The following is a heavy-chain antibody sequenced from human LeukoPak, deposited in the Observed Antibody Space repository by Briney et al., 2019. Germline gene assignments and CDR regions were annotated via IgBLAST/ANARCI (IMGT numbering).Heavy chain of an antibody. V-gene: IGHV3-15*01. CDR2: IQSKTDGGTT. CDR3: TTDIKDKVLVNYPDY. CDR1: GFIFSNAW. Sequence: GGSLRLSCAASGFIFSNAWMSWVRQAPGKGLEWVGRIQSKTDGGTTDYAAPVKGRFTISRDDSKNTLFLQMNSLKTEDTAVYYCTTDIKDKVLVNYPDYWGQGTLVTVSS. J-gene: IGHJ4*02. D-gene: IGHD5-24*01.